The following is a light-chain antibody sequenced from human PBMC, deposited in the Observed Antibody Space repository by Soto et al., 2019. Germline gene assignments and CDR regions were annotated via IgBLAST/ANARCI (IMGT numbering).Light chain of an antibody. J-gene: IGLJ1*01. CDR3: AVWDDSLNGHV. V-gene: IGLV1-44*01. Sequence: QSMLTQPPSASGTPGQSVTISCSGSSSNIGTSSVHWYKHLPGTAPKPLIYTNDQRPSGVPDRFSGSKSGTSASLAISGLQSEDEADYYCAVWDDSLNGHVFGAGTKVTVL. CDR2: TND. CDR1: SSNIGTSS.